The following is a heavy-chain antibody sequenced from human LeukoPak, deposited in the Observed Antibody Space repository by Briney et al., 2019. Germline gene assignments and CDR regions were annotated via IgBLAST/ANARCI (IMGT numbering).Heavy chain of an antibody. V-gene: IGHV4-59*01. Sequence: SETLSLTCSVSGGSISNYYWNWIRQPPGKGLEWIGNIYYTGSSYSESTKYTPSLKSRVTISIDTSKNQVSLKLSSVTAADTAVYYCARVFSSNQYFNYWGQGTLVTVSS. J-gene: IGHJ4*02. CDR3: ARVFSSNQYFNY. CDR2: IYYTGSSYSEST. D-gene: IGHD3-9*01. CDR1: GGSISNYY.